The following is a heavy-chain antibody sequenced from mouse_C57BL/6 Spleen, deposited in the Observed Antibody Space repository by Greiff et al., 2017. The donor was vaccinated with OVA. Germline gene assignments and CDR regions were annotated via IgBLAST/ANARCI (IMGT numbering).Heavy chain of an antibody. CDR2: ISSGGDYI. CDR3: TRGDVYGNSPFDY. Sequence: EVKLVESGEGLVKPGGSLKLSCAASGFTFSSYAMSWVRQTPEKRLEWVAYISSGGDYIYYADTVKGRFTISRDNARNTLYLQMSSLKSEDTAMYYCTRGDVYGNSPFDYWGQGTTLTVSS. CDR1: GFTFSSYA. V-gene: IGHV5-9-1*02. J-gene: IGHJ2*01. D-gene: IGHD2-1*01.